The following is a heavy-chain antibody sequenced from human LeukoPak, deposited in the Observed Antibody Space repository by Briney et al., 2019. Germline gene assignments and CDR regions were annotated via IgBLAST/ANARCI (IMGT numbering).Heavy chain of an antibody. D-gene: IGHD6-13*01. J-gene: IGHJ4*02. CDR2: INSDGTTT. CDR1: AFTFSSYS. V-gene: IGHV3-74*01. CDR3: ARGYYSGSRIDY. Sequence: GGSLRLSCAASAFTFSSYSMHWVRQGPGKGLVWVARINSDGTTTSYADSVKGRFTISRDNARNTLYLQMNSLTADDTAVYYCARGYYSGSRIDYWGQGTLVTVSS.